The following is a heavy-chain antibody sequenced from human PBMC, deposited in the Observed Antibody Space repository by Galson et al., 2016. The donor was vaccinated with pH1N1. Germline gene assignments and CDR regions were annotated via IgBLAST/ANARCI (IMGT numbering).Heavy chain of an antibody. CDR1: GFSLSTSGVG. D-gene: IGHD1-26*01. CDR2: IYWDDDK. J-gene: IGHJ4*02. V-gene: IGHV2-5*02. CDR3: AHNIEWELGAYFDY. Sequence: PALVKPTQTLTLTCTFSGFSLSTSGVGVGWIRQPPGKALEWLALIYWDDDKRYSPSLKSRLTITKDTSKNQVVLKMTNMDPVDTATYYCAHNIEWELGAYFDYWGQGTLVTVSS.